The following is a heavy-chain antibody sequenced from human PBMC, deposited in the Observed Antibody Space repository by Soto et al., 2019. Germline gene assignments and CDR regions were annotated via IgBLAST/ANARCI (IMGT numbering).Heavy chain of an antibody. CDR3: AKDRLIFGVVIDY. J-gene: IGHJ4*02. Sequence: GGSLRLSCAASGFTFSSYAMSWVRQAPGKGLEWVAVISYDGSNKYYADSVKGRFTISRDNSKNTLYLQMNSLRAEDTAVYYCAKDRLIFGVVIDYWGQGTLVTVSS. V-gene: IGHV3-30*18. CDR2: ISYDGSNK. CDR1: GFTFSSYA. D-gene: IGHD3-3*01.